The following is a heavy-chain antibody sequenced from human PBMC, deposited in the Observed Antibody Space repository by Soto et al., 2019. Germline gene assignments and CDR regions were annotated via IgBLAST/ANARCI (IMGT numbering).Heavy chain of an antibody. D-gene: IGHD3-10*01. Sequence: SETLSLTCTVSGGSISSYYWSWIRQPPGKGLEWIGYIYLSGSTNYNPSLKSRVTISTDTSKNHFSLKVGSVTAADTALYYCARQRNYFGAATYDHNFDYGGQGTLVTVSS. CDR2: IYLSGST. J-gene: IGHJ4*02. V-gene: IGHV4-59*08. CDR3: ARQRNYFGAATYDHNFDY. CDR1: GGSISSYY.